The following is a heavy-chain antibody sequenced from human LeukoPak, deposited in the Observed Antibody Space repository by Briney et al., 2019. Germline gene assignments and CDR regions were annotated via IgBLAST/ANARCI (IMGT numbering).Heavy chain of an antibody. CDR3: ARSPPPFWSGYYSLGLFDY. CDR2: IYYSGST. D-gene: IGHD3-3*01. J-gene: IGHJ4*02. V-gene: IGHV4-39*01. CDR1: GGSISSSSYY. Sequence: KTSETLSLTCTVSGGSISSSSYYWGWIRQPPGKGLEWIGSIYYSGSTYYNPSLKSRVTISVDTSKNQFSLKLSSVTAADTAVYYCARSPPPFWSGYYSLGLFDYWGQGTLVTVSS.